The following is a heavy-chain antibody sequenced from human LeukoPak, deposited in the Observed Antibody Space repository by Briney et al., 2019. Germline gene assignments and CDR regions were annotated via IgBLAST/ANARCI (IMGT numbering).Heavy chain of an antibody. CDR3: ARIGGSVDIGWIFDY. CDR1: GFTFIHYW. J-gene: IGHJ4*02. D-gene: IGHD6-19*01. Sequence: GGSLRLSRAVSGFTFIHYWMSWVRQAPGKGLEWVANIKQDGSEKLYLDSLKGRFTISRDNAKNSLYLQMNNLRAEDTAVYYCARIGGSVDIGWIFDYWGQGTLVTVSS. V-gene: IGHV3-7*01. CDR2: IKQDGSEK.